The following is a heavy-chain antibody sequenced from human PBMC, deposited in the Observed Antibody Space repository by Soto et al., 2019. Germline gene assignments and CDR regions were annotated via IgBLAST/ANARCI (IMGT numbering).Heavy chain of an antibody. D-gene: IGHD2-15*01. CDR3: ARGLQFRLFNLSYYFDY. V-gene: IGHV1-8*01. CDR1: GYTFTSYD. CDR2: MNPNSGNT. Sequence: QVPLVQSGAEVKKPGASVKVSCKASGYTFTSYDINWVRQATGQGLEWMGWMNPNSGNTGYAQKFQGRVTMTRNTSISTAYMELSSLRSEDTAVYYCARGLQFRLFNLSYYFDYWGQGTLVTVSS. J-gene: IGHJ4*02.